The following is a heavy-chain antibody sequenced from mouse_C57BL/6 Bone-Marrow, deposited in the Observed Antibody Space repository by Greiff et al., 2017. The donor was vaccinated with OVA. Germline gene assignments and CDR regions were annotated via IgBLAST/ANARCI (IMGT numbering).Heavy chain of an antibody. J-gene: IGHJ3*01. CDR1: GYTFTSYW. CDR2: IDPSDSYT. Sequence: VQLQKPGAELVKPGASVKLSCKASGYTFTSYWMRWVKQRPGQGLEWIGEIDPSDSYTNYNQKFKGKATLTVDTSSSTAYMQLNSLTSEDSAVYYCASAVFAYWGQGTLVTVSA. CDR3: ASAVFAY. V-gene: IGHV1-50*01.